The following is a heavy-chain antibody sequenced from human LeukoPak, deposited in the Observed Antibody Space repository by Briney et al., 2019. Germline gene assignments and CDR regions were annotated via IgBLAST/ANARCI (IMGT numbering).Heavy chain of an antibody. Sequence: PSETLSLTCTVSGGSISSGSYYWSWIRQPAGKGLEWFGRIYTSGSTNYNPSLKSRVTISVDTSKNQFSLKLSSVTAADTAVYYCARQTGSGLFILPGGQGTLVTVSS. CDR1: GGSISSGSYY. V-gene: IGHV4-61*02. D-gene: IGHD3/OR15-3a*01. J-gene: IGHJ4*02. CDR2: IYTSGST. CDR3: ARQTGSGLFILP.